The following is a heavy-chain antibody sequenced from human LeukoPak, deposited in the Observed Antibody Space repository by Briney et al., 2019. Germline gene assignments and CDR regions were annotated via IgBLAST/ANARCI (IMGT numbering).Heavy chain of an antibody. CDR2: ISYDGSNK. J-gene: IGHJ4*02. V-gene: IGHV3-30*14. Sequence: GGSLRLSCASSGFTFSSYAMHWVRQRPGKGLEWVAVISYDGSNKYYADSVKGRFTISRDNSKNTLYLQMNSLRAEDTAVYYCARAPKHFDYWGQGTLVTVSS. CDR1: GFTFSSYA. CDR3: ARAPKHFDY.